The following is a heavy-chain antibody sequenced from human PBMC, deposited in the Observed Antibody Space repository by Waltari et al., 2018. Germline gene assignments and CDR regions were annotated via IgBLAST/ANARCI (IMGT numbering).Heavy chain of an antibody. D-gene: IGHD3-10*01. CDR1: GYTFIYYF. V-gene: IGHV1-69-2*01. Sequence: EVQLVQSGAEVKKPGATMKISCKASGYTFIYYFMHWVQQAPGKGLEWVGRIDPEDGETVYAEKFQGRVTITADTSTDTSYLELSSLRSDDTAVYYCAPLPGGSGQTFDYWGQGTLLTVSS. CDR3: APLPGGSGQTFDY. J-gene: IGHJ4*02. CDR2: IDPEDGET.